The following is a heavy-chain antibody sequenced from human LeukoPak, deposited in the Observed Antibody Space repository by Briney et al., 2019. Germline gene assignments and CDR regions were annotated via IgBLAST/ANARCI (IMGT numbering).Heavy chain of an antibody. V-gene: IGHV4-59*01. D-gene: IGHD3-10*01. CDR1: GDSISSYY. J-gene: IGHJ4*02. Sequence: PSETLSLTCTVSGDSISSYYWSWIRQPPGKGREWIGYIYYRGSTNYNPSLKSRVTISVDTSKNQFSLKLTSVTAADTAVYFCARSPSKGSGSYYKFLPDLAKRHLTPYYFDYWGQGTLVTVSS. CDR3: ARSPSKGSGSYYKFLPDLAKRHLTPYYFDY. CDR2: IYYRGST.